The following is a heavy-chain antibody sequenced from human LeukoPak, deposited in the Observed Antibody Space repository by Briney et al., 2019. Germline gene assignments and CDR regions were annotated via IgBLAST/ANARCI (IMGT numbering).Heavy chain of an antibody. J-gene: IGHJ4*02. CDR1: GLTVSRNY. Sequence: LRLSCAASGLTVSRNYMSWIRQHPGKGLEWIGYIYYSGSTYYNPSLKSRVTITLDTSKNQFSLKLSSVTAADTAVYYCARATTVTTPADYWGQGTLVTVSS. V-gene: IGHV4-31*02. D-gene: IGHD4-17*01. CDR3: ARATTVTTPADY. CDR2: IYYSGST.